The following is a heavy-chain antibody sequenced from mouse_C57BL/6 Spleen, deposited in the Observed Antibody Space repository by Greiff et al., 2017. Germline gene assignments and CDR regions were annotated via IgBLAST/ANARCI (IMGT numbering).Heavy chain of an antibody. V-gene: IGHV1-80*01. J-gene: IGHJ2*01. CDR3: AREERAQATGDY. D-gene: IGHD3-2*02. CDR1: GYAFSSYW. Sequence: QVQLQQSGAELVKPGASVKISCTASGYAFSSYWMNWVKQRPGKGLEWIGQIYPGDGDTNYNGKFKGKATLTADKSSSTAYMQLSSLTSEDSAVYFCAREERAQATGDYWGQGTTLTVSS. CDR2: IYPGDGDT.